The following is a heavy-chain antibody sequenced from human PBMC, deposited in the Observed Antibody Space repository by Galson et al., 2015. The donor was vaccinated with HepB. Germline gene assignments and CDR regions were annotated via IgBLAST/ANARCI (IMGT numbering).Heavy chain of an antibody. V-gene: IGHV6-1*01. Sequence: CAISGDSVSSNSAAWNWIRQSPSRGLEWLGRTYYRSKWYNDYAVSVKSRITINPDTSKNQFSLQLNSVTPEDTAVYYCARGGELWNDWTFDIWGQGTMVTVSS. CDR3: ARGGELWNDWTFDI. D-gene: IGHD3-16*01. J-gene: IGHJ3*02. CDR1: GDSVSSNSAA. CDR2: TYYRSKWYN.